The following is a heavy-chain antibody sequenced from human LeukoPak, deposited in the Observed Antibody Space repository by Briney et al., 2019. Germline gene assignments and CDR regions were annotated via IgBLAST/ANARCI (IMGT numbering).Heavy chain of an antibody. Sequence: GGSLRLSCAASGFTFSSYWMNWVRQAPEQGLKWVANIKQDGSEKYYVDSVKGRFTISRDNAKNSLYLQMNSLRAEDTAVYYCARDLGYDFWSGYYTGWFDPWGQGTLVTVFS. J-gene: IGHJ5*02. CDR3: ARDLGYDFWSGYYTGWFDP. D-gene: IGHD3-3*01. CDR2: IKQDGSEK. V-gene: IGHV3-7*01. CDR1: GFTFSSYW.